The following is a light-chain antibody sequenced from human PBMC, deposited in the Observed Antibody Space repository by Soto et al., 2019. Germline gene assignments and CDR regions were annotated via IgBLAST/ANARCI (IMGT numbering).Light chain of an antibody. Sequence: QSALTQFASVSGSPGQSITISCTGTSNDVGGYNYVSWYQQHPGKAPKLIIYEVSNRPSGVSNRFSGSKSGNTASLPISGLQAEDEADYYCSSYTSTSTLGVFGTGTEVTVL. CDR2: EVS. CDR3: SSYTSTSTLGV. CDR1: SNDVGGYNY. J-gene: IGLJ1*01. V-gene: IGLV2-14*01.